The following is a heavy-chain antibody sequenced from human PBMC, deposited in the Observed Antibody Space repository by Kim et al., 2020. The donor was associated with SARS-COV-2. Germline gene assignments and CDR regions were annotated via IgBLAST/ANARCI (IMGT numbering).Heavy chain of an antibody. Sequence: GGSLRLSCAASGFTFSSSAMHWVRQAPGKGLEWVAVISSDGTIKSYADSVKGRFTISRDISKNTVYLQMNSLRAEDTAVYYCASAMGIAAAGGYWGQGTLVTVSS. D-gene: IGHD6-13*01. CDR2: ISSDGTIK. J-gene: IGHJ4*02. V-gene: IGHV3-30*04. CDR1: GFTFSSSA. CDR3: ASAMGIAAAGGY.